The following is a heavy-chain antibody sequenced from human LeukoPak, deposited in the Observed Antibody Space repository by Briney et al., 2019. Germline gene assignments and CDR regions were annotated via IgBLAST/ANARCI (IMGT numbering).Heavy chain of an antibody. D-gene: IGHD6-6*01. V-gene: IGHV1-18*01. Sequence: ASAKVSCKASGYTFTSYGISWVRQAPGQGPEWMGWISAYNGNTNYAQKLQGRVTMTTDTSTSTAYMELRSLRSDDTAVYYCARDRGRYSSSSWFDPWGQGTLVTVSS. CDR3: ARDRGRYSSSSWFDP. J-gene: IGHJ5*02. CDR2: ISAYNGNT. CDR1: GYTFTSYG.